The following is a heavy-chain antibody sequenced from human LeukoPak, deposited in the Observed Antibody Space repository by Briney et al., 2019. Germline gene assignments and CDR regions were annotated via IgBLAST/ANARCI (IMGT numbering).Heavy chain of an antibody. CDR1: GDSISSGDYS. D-gene: IGHD3-10*01. CDR2: IFHTGNS. CDR3: ARGTSFGELLSD. J-gene: IGHJ4*02. Sequence: SETLSLTCTVSGDSISSGDYSWGWIRQPSGKGLEWVGYIFHTGNSYYNPSLRSRVTISVDRSRNQFSLKLSSVTAADTAVYYCARGTSFGELLSDWGQGTLVTVSS. V-gene: IGHV4-30-2*01.